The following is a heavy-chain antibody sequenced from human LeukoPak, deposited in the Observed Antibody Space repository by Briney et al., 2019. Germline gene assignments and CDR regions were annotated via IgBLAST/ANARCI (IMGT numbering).Heavy chain of an antibody. J-gene: IGHJ4*02. D-gene: IGHD3-22*01. V-gene: IGHV1-3*01. CDR2: INAGNGNT. Sequence: ASVKVSCKASGYTFTSYAMHWVRQAPGQRLEWMGWINAGNGNTKYSQKFQGRVTITRDTSTSTAYMELRSLRSDDTAVYYCARATDYYDSSGYYQYRTYYFDYWGQGTLVTVSS. CDR3: ARATDYYDSSGYYQYRTYYFDY. CDR1: GYTFTSYA.